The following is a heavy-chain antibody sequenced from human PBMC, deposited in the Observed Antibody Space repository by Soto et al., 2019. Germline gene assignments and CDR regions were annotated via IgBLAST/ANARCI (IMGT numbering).Heavy chain of an antibody. V-gene: IGHV3-23*01. D-gene: IGHD3-22*01. CDR2: ISGSGGST. CDR1: GFTFSSYA. CDR3: ATKRYYDSSCYHFDY. Sequence: GGSLRLSCAASGFTFSSYAMSWVRQAPGKGLEWVSAISGSGGSTYYADSVKGRFTISRDNSKNTLYLQMNSLRAEDTAVYYCATKRYYDSSCYHFDYWGQGTLVTVSS. J-gene: IGHJ4*02.